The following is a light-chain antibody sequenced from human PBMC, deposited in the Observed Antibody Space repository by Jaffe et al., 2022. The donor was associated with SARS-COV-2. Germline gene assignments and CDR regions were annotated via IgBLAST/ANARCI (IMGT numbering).Light chain of an antibody. J-gene: IGKJ1*01. CDR2: EAS. CDR3: QQYHTYLT. Sequence: DIQMTQSPSTLSANVGDTVTITCRASQSISAWLAWYQHKPGRPPRLLIYEASNLQSGVPARFIGSRSQTEFSLTITSLQPDDFATYYCQQYHTYLTFGPGTKVEVK. V-gene: IGKV1-5*03. CDR1: QSISAW.